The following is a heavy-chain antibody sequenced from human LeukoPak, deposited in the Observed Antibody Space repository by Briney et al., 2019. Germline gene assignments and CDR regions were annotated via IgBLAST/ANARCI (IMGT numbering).Heavy chain of an antibody. CDR2: ISAYNGNT. Sequence: ASVKVFCKASGYTFTSYGISWVRQAPGQGLEWMGWISAYNGNTNYAQKLQGRVTMTTDTSTSTAYMELRSLRSDDTAVYYCARAPGIAAAAHKTYFDYWGQGTLVTVSS. D-gene: IGHD6-13*01. J-gene: IGHJ4*02. CDR1: GYTFTSYG. V-gene: IGHV1-18*01. CDR3: ARAPGIAAAAHKTYFDY.